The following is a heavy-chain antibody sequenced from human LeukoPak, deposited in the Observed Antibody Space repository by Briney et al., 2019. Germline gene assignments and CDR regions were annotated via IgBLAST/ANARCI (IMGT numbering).Heavy chain of an antibody. CDR1: GFTVSSNY. CDR3: AKEAPYCSGGSCSPD. Sequence: GGSLRLSCAASGFTVSSNYMSWVRQAPGKGLEWVSAISGSGGSTYYADSVKGRFTISRDNSKNTLYLQMNSLRAEDTAVYYCAKEAPYCSGGSCSPDWGEGTLVTVSS. CDR2: ISGSGGST. D-gene: IGHD2-15*01. V-gene: IGHV3-23*01. J-gene: IGHJ4*02.